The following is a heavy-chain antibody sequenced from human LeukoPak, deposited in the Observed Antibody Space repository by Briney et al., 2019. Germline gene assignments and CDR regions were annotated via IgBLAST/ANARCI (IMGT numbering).Heavy chain of an antibody. J-gene: IGHJ4*02. V-gene: IGHV3-11*04. Sequence: GGSLRLSCAASGFTVSSSYMSWVRQAPGKGLEWVSYISHSGTTIYYADSVKGRFTISRDSAKNSLYLQMNSLRAEDTAVYYCAREYYYNSSGYSAIFDYWGQGTLVTVSS. D-gene: IGHD3-22*01. CDR2: ISHSGTTI. CDR1: GFTVSSSY. CDR3: AREYYYNSSGYSAIFDY.